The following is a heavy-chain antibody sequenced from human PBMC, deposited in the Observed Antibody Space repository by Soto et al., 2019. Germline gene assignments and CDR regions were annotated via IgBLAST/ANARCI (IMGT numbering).Heavy chain of an antibody. V-gene: IGHV4-4*02. CDR2: IYHDGST. D-gene: IGHD1-26*01. Sequence: QVQLQESGPGLVKPSGTLSLTCAVSGGSISSANWWNLVRQPPGKGLEWIGDIYHDGSTNYNPSLKSRVXRSXDXFKNQFSLRLSSVTAADTAVYYCASHLGPTRGPFDFWGQGTLVTVSS. CDR1: GGSISSANW. CDR3: ASHLGPTRGPFDF. J-gene: IGHJ4*02.